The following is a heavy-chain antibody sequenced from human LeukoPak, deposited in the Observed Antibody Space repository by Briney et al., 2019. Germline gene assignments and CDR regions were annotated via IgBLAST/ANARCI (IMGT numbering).Heavy chain of an antibody. V-gene: IGHV1-2*02. CDR1: GYIFDAYY. Sequence: GASVKVSCQASGYIFDAYYIHWMRQAPGQGFEWMGWINLKRDGTKYAQKFQGRVTMTRDTSINTVYVELSSLRSDDTAVYYCARDSGEMSFGELSRLDTWGQGTLVSVSS. CDR3: ARDSGEMSFGELSRLDT. CDR2: INLKRDGT. D-gene: IGHD2-15*01. J-gene: IGHJ5*02.